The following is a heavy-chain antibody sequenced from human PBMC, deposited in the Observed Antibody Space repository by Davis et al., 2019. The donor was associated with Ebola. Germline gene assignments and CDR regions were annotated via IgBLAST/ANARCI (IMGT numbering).Heavy chain of an antibody. D-gene: IGHD6-13*01. CDR2: ISGSGGST. CDR1: GFTFSSYA. J-gene: IGHJ3*02. CDR3: ARDSSSWSQEDAFDI. Sequence: PGGSLRLSCAASGFTFSSYAMSWVRQAPGKGLEWVSAISGSGGSTYYADSVKGRFTISRDNSKNTLYLQMNSLRAEDTAVYYCARDSSSWSQEDAFDIWGQGTMVTVSS. V-gene: IGHV3-23*01.